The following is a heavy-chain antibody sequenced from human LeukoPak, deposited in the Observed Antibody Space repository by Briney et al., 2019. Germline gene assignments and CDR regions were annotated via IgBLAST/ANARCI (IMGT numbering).Heavy chain of an antibody. CDR1: RFTFSTYA. CDR2: ISGSGDTT. CDR3: AKSQRNDQQVVQRIDY. V-gene: IGHV3-23*01. J-gene: IGHJ4*02. Sequence: GGSLRLSCTASRFTFSTYAMSWVRKAPGKGLEWVSSISGSGDTTYYIGSVKGRFTISRDNSKNALYLQMSSLRAEDTAVYYCAKSQRNDQQVVQRIDYWGQGTLVTVSS. D-gene: IGHD2-2*01.